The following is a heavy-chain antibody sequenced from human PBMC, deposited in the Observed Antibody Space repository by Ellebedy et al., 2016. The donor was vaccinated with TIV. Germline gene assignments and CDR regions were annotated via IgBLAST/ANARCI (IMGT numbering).Heavy chain of an antibody. V-gene: IGHV4-34*01. Sequence: SETLSLXXAVYGGSFSGYSWSWVRQPPGKGLEWIGDIYYSGSTYYNPSLTSRVTISVDTSKNQFSLKVSSVTAADTAVYYCARVQFGGPPHWGQGTLVTVSS. CDR1: GGSFSGYS. CDR2: IYYSGST. J-gene: IGHJ4*02. CDR3: ARVQFGGPPH. D-gene: IGHD1-1*01.